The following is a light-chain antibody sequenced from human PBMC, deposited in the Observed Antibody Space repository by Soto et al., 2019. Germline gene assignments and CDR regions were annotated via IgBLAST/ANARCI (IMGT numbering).Light chain of an antibody. CDR2: EVS. V-gene: IGLV2-14*01. Sequence: QSVLTQTASVSGSPGQSITISCTGTSSDVGGYNYVSWYQQHPGKAPKLMIYEVSNRPSGVSNRFSGSKSGNTASLTISGLQAEDEADYYCSSYTSSSTPYVFGTGTK. CDR1: SSDVGGYNY. J-gene: IGLJ1*01. CDR3: SSYTSSSTPYV.